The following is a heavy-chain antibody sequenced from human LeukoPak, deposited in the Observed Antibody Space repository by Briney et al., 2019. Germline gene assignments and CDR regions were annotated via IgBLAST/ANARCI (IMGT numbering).Heavy chain of an antibody. CDR2: IRDKANSYAT. CDR1: GFTFSGSA. D-gene: IGHD2-2*01. Sequence: GSLRLSCAASGFTFSGSAIHWVRQASGKGLEWVGRIRDKANSYATAYIASVKGRFTISRDDSKNTAYLQMSSLKTEDTAVYYCTRWDCTTTGCYPFDYWGQGTLVTVSS. CDR3: TRWDCTTTGCYPFDY. V-gene: IGHV3-73*01. J-gene: IGHJ4*02.